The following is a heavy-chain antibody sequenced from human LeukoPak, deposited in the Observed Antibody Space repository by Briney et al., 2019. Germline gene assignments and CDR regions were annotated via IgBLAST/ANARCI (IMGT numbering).Heavy chain of an antibody. CDR3: ARGNRRELLDNWFDP. D-gene: IGHD1-26*01. Sequence: GASVKVSCKASGYTFTSYGISWVRQAPGQGLEWMGWISAYNGNTNYAQKLQGRVTMTTDTSTSTAYMELSRLRSDDTAVYYCARGNRRELLDNWFDPWGQGTLVTVSS. J-gene: IGHJ5*02. CDR1: GYTFTSYG. V-gene: IGHV1-18*01. CDR2: ISAYNGNT.